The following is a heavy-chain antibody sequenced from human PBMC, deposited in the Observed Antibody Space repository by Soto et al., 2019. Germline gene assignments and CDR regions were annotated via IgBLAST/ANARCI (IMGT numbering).Heavy chain of an antibody. V-gene: IGHV3-7*04. D-gene: IGHD3-22*01. Sequence: EVPFVESGGGLVQPGGSLRLSCVASGLTLSRYWMSWVRQAPGKGLEWVANIKEDGGKTYYVDSVKGRFTISRDNAKNSVYLQMNSLRVEDTAVYYCSRDYYGPGPDWGQGTRVIVSS. J-gene: IGHJ4*02. CDR3: SRDYYGPGPD. CDR2: IKEDGGKT. CDR1: GLTLSRYW.